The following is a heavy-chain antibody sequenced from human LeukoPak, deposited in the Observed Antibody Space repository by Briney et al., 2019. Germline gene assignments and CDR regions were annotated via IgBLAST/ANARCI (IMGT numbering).Heavy chain of an antibody. J-gene: IGHJ4*02. CDR3: ARHDGGATIDY. CDR1: GGSISSSSYY. V-gene: IGHV4-39*01. Sequence: PSETLSLTCTVSGGSISSSSYYWGWIRQPPGTGLEWIGSIYYSGSTYYNPSLKSRVTISVDTSKNQFSLKLSSVTAADTAVYYCARHDGGATIDYWGQGTLVTVSS. D-gene: IGHD1-26*01. CDR2: IYYSGST.